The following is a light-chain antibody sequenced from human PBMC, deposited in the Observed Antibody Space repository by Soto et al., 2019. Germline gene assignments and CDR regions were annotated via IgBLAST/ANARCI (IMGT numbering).Light chain of an antibody. CDR2: AAS. V-gene: IGKV3-11*01. CDR1: QSVSNNY. Sequence: EIVLTQSPGTLSLSPGERATLSCRASQSVSNNYLAWYQQKPGQAPRLLIYAASNRATGIPARFSGSGSGTGFTLTISSLEPEDFAVYYCLQRSNWPWTFGQGTKVDI. CDR3: LQRSNWPWT. J-gene: IGKJ1*01.